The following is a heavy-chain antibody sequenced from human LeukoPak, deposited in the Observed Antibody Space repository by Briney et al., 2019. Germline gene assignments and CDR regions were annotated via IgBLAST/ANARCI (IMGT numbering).Heavy chain of an antibody. J-gene: IGHJ4*02. CDR2: INSDGSTT. CDR1: GFTFSSYW. Sequence: PGGSLRLSCVASGFTFSSYWVHWVRQAPGKGLVWVSRINSDGSTTNYADSVKGRFTISRDNAKNTLYLQMNSLRAEDTAVYYCAKSLGAPDDYWGQGTLVTVSS. V-gene: IGHV3-74*01. D-gene: IGHD1-26*01. CDR3: AKSLGAPDDY.